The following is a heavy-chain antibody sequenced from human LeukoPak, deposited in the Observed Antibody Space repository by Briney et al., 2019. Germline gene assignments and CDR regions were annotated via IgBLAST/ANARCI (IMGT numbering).Heavy chain of an antibody. CDR3: ARDYGEAATITAFRTYYYFDH. CDR1: GYRFTDYY. Sequence: ASVKVSCKASGYRFTDYYMHWVRQAPDKGLGWMDGVTPNNGATNYAQKFQGRVTLTRGTSISTVYMDLTSLRSDDSAIYYCARDYGEAATITAFRTYYYFDHWGQGTLVTVSS. D-gene: IGHD5-24*01. J-gene: IGHJ4*02. CDR2: VTPNNGAT. V-gene: IGHV1-2*02.